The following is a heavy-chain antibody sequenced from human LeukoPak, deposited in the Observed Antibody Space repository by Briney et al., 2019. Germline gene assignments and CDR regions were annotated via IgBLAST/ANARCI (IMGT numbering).Heavy chain of an antibody. J-gene: IGHJ3*02. CDR2: IYYSGST. Sequence: SETLSLTCSVSGGSISSDDYCWNWLRQHPGKGLEWIGYIYYSGSTYYNPSLKSRVALSVDTSKNQFSLKLSSLTAADTAVYYCAKSREEIRGLDAFDIWGQGTMVTVFS. V-gene: IGHV4-31*03. CDR3: AKSREEIRGLDAFDI. CDR1: GGSISSDDYC. D-gene: IGHD5-24*01.